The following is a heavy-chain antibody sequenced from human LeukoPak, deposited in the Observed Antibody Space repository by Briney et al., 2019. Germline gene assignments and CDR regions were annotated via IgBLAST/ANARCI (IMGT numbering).Heavy chain of an antibody. CDR3: ARGTGSRSYPFDY. V-gene: IGHV4-59*01. CDR2: IYYSGST. J-gene: IGHJ4*02. D-gene: IGHD3-10*01. Sequence: PSETLSLTCTVSGGSIRSYYWSWIRQPPGKGLERIGYIYYSGSTNYNPSLKSRITISVDTSRNQFSLKLSSVTAADTAVYYCARGTGSRSYPFDYWGQGTLVTVSS. CDR1: GGSIRSYY.